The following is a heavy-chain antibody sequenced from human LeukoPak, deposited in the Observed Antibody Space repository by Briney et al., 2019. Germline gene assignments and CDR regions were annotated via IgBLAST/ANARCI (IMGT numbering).Heavy chain of an antibody. J-gene: IGHJ6*03. CDR3: ARDKRYPRGGYMDV. CDR2: ISRSGSTK. CDR1: GFTFSDYN. D-gene: IGHD1-1*01. V-gene: IGHV3-11*04. Sequence: GGSLRLSCAASGFTFSDYNMRWIRQAPGKGLEWVSSISRSGSTKYYADSVKGRFTISRDNAKNSLYLQMNSLRAEDTAVYYCARDKRYPRGGYMDVWGKGTTVTISS.